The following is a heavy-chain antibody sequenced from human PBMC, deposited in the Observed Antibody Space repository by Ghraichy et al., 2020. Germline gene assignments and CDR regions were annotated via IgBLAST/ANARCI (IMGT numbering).Heavy chain of an antibody. V-gene: IGHV6-1*01. Sequence: SLTCAISGDSVSSNSAAWNWIRQSPSRGLEWLGRTYFRSQWYNDYAVSVKSRITINTDTSKNQFSMHLNSVTPEDTAVYYCASGWALDYWGQGTLVTISS. CDR3: ASGWALDY. CDR2: TYFRSQWYN. CDR1: GDSVSSNSAA. J-gene: IGHJ4*02. D-gene: IGHD6-19*01.